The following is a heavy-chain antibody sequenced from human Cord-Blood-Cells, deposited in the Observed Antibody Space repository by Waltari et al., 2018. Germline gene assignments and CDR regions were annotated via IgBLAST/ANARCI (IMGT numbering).Heavy chain of an antibody. CDR1: GGSISSYY. CDR2: IYYSGST. V-gene: IGHV4-59*01. J-gene: IGHJ5*02. Sequence: QVQLQESGPGLVKPSETLSLTCTVSGGSISSYYWSWIRQPPGKGLEWNGYIYYSGSTNPNPSLKSRVTISVDTSKNQFSLKLSSVTAADTAVDYCAGDSRGGPTHPWGQGTLVTVSS. CDR3: AGDSRGGPTHP. D-gene: IGHD3-10*01.